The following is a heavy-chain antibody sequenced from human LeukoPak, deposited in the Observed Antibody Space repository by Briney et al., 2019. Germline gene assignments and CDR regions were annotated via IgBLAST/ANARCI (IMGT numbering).Heavy chain of an antibody. J-gene: IGHJ4*02. CDR3: ARGVVVVDGEDY. CDR2: INHSGST. Sequence: SQTLSLTCAVYGGSFSGYYWSWIRQPPGKGLEWIGEINHSGSTNYNPSLKSRVTISVDTSKNQFSLKLSSVTAADTAVYYCARGVVVVDGEDYWGQGTLVTVSS. D-gene: IGHD2-15*01. CDR1: GGSFSGYY. V-gene: IGHV4-34*01.